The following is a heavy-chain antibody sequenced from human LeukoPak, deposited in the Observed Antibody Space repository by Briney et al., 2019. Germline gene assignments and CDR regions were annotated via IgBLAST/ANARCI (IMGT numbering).Heavy chain of an antibody. Sequence: SVKVSCKASGGTFSSYAISWVRQAPGQGLEWMGGIIPIFGAANYAQKFQGRVTITTDESTSTAYMELSSLRPEDTAVYYWARDGEMATIAYWGQGTLITVSS. CDR3: ARDGEMATIAY. J-gene: IGHJ4*02. D-gene: IGHD5-24*01. V-gene: IGHV1-69*05. CDR2: IIPIFGAA. CDR1: GGTFSSYA.